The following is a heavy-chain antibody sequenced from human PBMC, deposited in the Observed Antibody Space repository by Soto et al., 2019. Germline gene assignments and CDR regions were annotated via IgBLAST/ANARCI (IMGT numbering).Heavy chain of an antibody. Sequence: PGGSLRLSCASSGFTVSSNYMSWVRQARGKGLEGVSVIYSGGSTYYADSVKGRFTISRDNSKNTLDLQMNSLRAEDTAVYYCARDLAIGYSSSRVRYYYYGMDVWGQGTTVTVSS. D-gene: IGHD6-13*01. V-gene: IGHV3-53*01. CDR3: ARDLAIGYSSSRVRYYYYGMDV. CDR2: IYSGGST. CDR1: GFTVSSNY. J-gene: IGHJ6*02.